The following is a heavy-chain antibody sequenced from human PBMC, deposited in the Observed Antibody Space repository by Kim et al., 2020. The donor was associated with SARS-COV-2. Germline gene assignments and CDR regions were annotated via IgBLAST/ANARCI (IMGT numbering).Heavy chain of an antibody. J-gene: IGHJ3*02. CDR2: ISPGNSDT. CDR1: GYRFSSYW. Sequence: GESLKISCEASGYRFSSYWIAWVRQMPGKGLEWMGIISPGNSDTRYRPSFQGQVTIPADKSISTAYLQWSSLKASDTAMYYCARRYTGDAFDIWGQGTVVTVSS. D-gene: IGHD1-20*01. CDR3: ARRYTGDAFDI. V-gene: IGHV5-51*01.